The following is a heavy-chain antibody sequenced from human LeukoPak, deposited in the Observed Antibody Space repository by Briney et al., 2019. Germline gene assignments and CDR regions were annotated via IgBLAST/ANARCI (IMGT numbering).Heavy chain of an antibody. CDR2: ISYDGSNK. CDR1: GFTFSSYG. Sequence: PGGSLRLSCAASGFTFSSYGMHWVRQAPGKGLEWVAVISYDGSNKYYADSVKGRFTISRDNSKNTLYLQMNSLRAEDTAVYYCARVGSYSSSPFHLSDYYYYYMDVWGKGTTVTVSS. V-gene: IGHV3-30*03. CDR3: ARVGSYSSSPFHLSDYYYYYMDV. D-gene: IGHD6-6*01. J-gene: IGHJ6*03.